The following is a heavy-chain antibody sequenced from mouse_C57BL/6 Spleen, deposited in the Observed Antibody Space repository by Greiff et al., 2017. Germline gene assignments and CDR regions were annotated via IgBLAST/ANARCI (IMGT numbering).Heavy chain of an antibody. V-gene: IGHV7-3*01. CDR1: GFTFTDYY. CDR3: ARYDYGNFVGYFDV. J-gene: IGHJ1*03. Sequence: EVNLVESGGGLVQPGGSLSLSCAASGFTFTDYYMSWVRQPPGKALEWLGFIRNKANGYTTEYSASVKGRFTISRDNSQSILYLQMNALRAEDSATYYCARYDYGNFVGYFDVWGTGTTVTVSS. CDR2: IRNKANGYTT. D-gene: IGHD2-1*01.